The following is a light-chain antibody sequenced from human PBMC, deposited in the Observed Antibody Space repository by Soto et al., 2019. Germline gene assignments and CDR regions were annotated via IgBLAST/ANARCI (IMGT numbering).Light chain of an antibody. V-gene: IGLV2-23*02. Sequence: QSALTQPASVSGSPGQSITISCTGSSSDVGPYNLVSWYQHHPGKAPKLMISEVVKRPSGVPNRFSGSKSGNTASLTISGLQAEDEADYYCCSYAGSSMFVFGGGTKLTVL. J-gene: IGLJ2*01. CDR1: SSDVGPYNL. CDR2: EVV. CDR3: CSYAGSSMFV.